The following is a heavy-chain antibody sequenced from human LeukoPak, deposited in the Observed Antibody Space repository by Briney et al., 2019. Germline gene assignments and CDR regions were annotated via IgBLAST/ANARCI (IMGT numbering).Heavy chain of an antibody. CDR2: ISGSGGKT. V-gene: IGHV3-23*01. CDR3: AKRGVAAARGIYYYYYMDV. J-gene: IGHJ6*03. D-gene: IGHD2-2*01. Sequence: AGGSLRLSCAASGFTFSSYAMSWVRQAPGRGPEWVSTISGSGGKTYCADSVKGRFTIFRDNSKNTLYLQMNSLRADDTAVYYCAKRGVAAARGIYYYYYMDVWGKGTTVTVSS. CDR1: GFTFSSYA.